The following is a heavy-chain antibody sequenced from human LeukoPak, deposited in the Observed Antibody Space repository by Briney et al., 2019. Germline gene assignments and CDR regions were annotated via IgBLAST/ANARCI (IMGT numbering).Heavy chain of an antibody. CDR1: GYSLTELP. CDR3: ATESSPHGPYYYYYGLDV. D-gene: IGHD2-2*01. CDR2: FDPEDGET. Sequence: ASVKVSCKVSGYSLTELPMHWVRQAPGKGLEWMGGFDPEDGETIYAQKFQVRVTMTEDTSTDTAYMELSSLRSEDTAVYYCATESSPHGPYYYYYGLDVWGQGTTVTVSS. V-gene: IGHV1-24*01. J-gene: IGHJ6*02.